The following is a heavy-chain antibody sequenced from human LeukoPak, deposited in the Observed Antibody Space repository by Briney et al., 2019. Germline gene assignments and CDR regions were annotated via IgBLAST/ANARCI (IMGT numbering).Heavy chain of an antibody. V-gene: IGHV4-31*03. CDR2: IYYSGST. J-gene: IGHJ4*02. CDR1: GGSISSGGYY. Sequence: PSETLSLTCTVSGGSISSGGYYWSWIRQHPGKGLEWIGYIYYSGSTYYNPSLKSRVTISVHTSKNQFSLKLSYVTGADTAVYYCARGGGDTDIWGGPTPYYFDYWGQGTLVTVSS. CDR3: ARGGGDTDIWGGPTPYYFDY. D-gene: IGHD5-18*01.